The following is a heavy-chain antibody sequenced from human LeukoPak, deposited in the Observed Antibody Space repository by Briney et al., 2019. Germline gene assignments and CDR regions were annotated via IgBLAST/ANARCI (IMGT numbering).Heavy chain of an antibody. CDR3: ARDRSKGYFDY. CDR2: IYSGGST. V-gene: IGHV3-66*01. Sequence: PGGSLRLSCAASGLTVSSNYMSWVRQAPGKGLEWVSVIYSGGSTYYADSVKGRFTISRDNSKNTLYLQMNSLRAEDTAVYYCARDRSKGYFDYWGQGTLVTVSS. CDR1: GLTVSSNY. J-gene: IGHJ4*02.